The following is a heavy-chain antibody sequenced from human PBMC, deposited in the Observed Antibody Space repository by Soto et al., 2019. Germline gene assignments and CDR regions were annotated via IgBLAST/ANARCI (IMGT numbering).Heavy chain of an antibody. V-gene: IGHV1-8*01. D-gene: IGHD3-3*01. Sequence: ASVKVSCKASGYTFTSYDINWVRQATGQGLEWMGWMNPNSGNTGYAQKFQGRVTMTRNTSISTAYMELSSLRSEDTAVYYCARGGRRSDPRRRITIFGVVTPPVDYWGQGTLVTVSS. CDR3: ARGGRRSDPRRRITIFGVVTPPVDY. J-gene: IGHJ4*02. CDR2: MNPNSGNT. CDR1: GYTFTSYD.